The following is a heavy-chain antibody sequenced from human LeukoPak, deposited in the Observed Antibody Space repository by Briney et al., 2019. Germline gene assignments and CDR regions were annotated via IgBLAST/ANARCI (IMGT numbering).Heavy chain of an antibody. V-gene: IGHV4-59*01. J-gene: IGHJ4*02. CDR1: GGSISSYY. CDR3: ARGRDFWERAY. D-gene: IGHD3-3*01. Sequence: SETLSLTCTVSGGSISSYYWSWIRQPPGKGLEWIGYIYYSGSTNYNPSLKSLVTISVDPSKNQFSLKLSSVTAADTAVYYCARGRDFWERAYWGQGTLVTVSS. CDR2: IYYSGST.